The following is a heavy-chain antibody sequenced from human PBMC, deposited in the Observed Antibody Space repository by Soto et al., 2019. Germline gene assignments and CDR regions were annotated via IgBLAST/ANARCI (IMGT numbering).Heavy chain of an antibody. Sequence: LSETLSLTCAVYGGSFSGYYWSWIRQPPGKGLEWIGEINHSGSTNYNPSLKSRVTISVDTSKNQFSLKLSSVTAADTAVYHCARGRSQSSSYDGDFDYWGQGTLVTVSS. V-gene: IGHV4-34*01. CDR2: INHSGST. J-gene: IGHJ4*02. CDR3: ARGRSQSSSYDGDFDY. D-gene: IGHD6-13*01. CDR1: GGSFSGYY.